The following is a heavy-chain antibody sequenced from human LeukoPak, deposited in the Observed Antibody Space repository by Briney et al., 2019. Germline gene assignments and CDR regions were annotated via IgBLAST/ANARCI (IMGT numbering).Heavy chain of an antibody. Sequence: SETLSLTCTVSGGSISSGGYYWSWIRQHPGKGLEWIGYIYYSGSTYCNPSLKSRVTISVDTSKNQFSLKLSSVTAADTAVYYCARDPVGAGLGFDYWGQGTLVTVSS. CDR3: ARDPVGAGLGFDY. D-gene: IGHD1-26*01. V-gene: IGHV4-31*03. CDR2: IYYSGST. J-gene: IGHJ4*02. CDR1: GGSISSGGYY.